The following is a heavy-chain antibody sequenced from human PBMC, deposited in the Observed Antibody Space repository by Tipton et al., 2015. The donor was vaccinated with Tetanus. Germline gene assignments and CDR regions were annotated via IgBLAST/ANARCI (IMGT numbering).Heavy chain of an antibody. J-gene: IGHJ6*02. CDR3: ARTLRSYYYYCGMDV. D-gene: IGHD2-15*01. CDR1: GYTFTSYG. V-gene: IGHV1-18*01. CDR2: ISAYNGNT. Sequence: QSGPEVKKPGASVKVSCKASGYTFTSYGISWVRRAPGQGLEWMGWISAYNGNTNYAQKLQGRVTMTTDTSTSTAYMELRSLRSDDTAVYYCARTLRSYYYYCGMDVWGQGTTVTVSS.